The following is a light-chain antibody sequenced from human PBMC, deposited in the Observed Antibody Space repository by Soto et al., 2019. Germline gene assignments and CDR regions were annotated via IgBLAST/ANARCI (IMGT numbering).Light chain of an antibody. CDR2: EVT. J-gene: IGLJ1*01. V-gene: IGLV2-8*01. CDR3: SSYAGSDNPYV. Sequence: QSALTQPPSASGSPEQSFPHHPTETTGYVGGYGYVSWYQQHPGKAPKRMIYEVTKRPLGVPDRFSGSKSGNTASLTVSGLQAEDEADYYCSSYAGSDNPYVFGTGTKVTVL. CDR1: TGYVGGYGY.